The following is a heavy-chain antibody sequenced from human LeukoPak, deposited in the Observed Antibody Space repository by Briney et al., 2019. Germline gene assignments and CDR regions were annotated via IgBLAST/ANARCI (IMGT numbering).Heavy chain of an antibody. CDR2: INPSGGST. CDR1: GYTFTSCG. CDR3: ARAEDYGAPDLLGY. Sequence: ASVKVSCKASGYTFTSCGISWVRQAPGQGLEWMGIINPSGGSTSYAQKFEGRVTMTRDMSTSTVYMELSSLRSEDTAVYYCARAEDYGAPDLLGYWGQGTLVTVSS. D-gene: IGHD4-17*01. J-gene: IGHJ4*02. V-gene: IGHV1-46*01.